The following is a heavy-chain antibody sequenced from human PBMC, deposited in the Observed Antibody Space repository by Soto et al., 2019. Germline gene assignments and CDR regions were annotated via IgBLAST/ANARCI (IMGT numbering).Heavy chain of an antibody. CDR1: GYTLTGYY. CDR2: INPNSGGT. Sequence: ASVKVSCKASGYTLTGYYMHWVRQAPGQGLEWMGWINPNSGGTNYAQKFQGRVTMTRDTSISTAYMELSRLRSDDTAVYYCARDKAVAGTPYGTDVWGQGTTVTVSS. J-gene: IGHJ6*02. CDR3: ARDKAVAGTPYGTDV. D-gene: IGHD6-19*01. V-gene: IGHV1-2*02.